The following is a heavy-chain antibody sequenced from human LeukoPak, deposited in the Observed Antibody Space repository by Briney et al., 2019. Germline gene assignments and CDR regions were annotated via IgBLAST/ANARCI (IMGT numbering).Heavy chain of an antibody. CDR2: MNPNSGNI. V-gene: IGHV1-8*03. D-gene: IGHD3-3*01. Sequence: ASVKVSCKASGYTFTNYDINWVRRATGQGLEYMGWMNPNSGNIGFAQRFQGRVTITRNTSISTAYMEMSGLRSDDTAVYYCARGPSYDLWRGPGYSYYYMDVWGKGTTVTVSS. CDR3: ARGPSYDLWRGPGYSYYYMDV. J-gene: IGHJ6*03. CDR1: GYTFTNYD.